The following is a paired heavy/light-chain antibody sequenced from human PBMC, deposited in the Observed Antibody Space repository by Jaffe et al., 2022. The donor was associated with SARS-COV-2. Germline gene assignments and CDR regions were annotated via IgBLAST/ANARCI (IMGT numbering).Heavy chain of an antibody. Sequence: QVQLQESGPGLVKPSQTLSLTCTFSGASITSNDYSWNWIRQPAGKGLEYIGRIYSGGSTYYNPSLKSRVTISVDTSKNQFSLKLSSVTAADTAVYYCAREHLDFPRYFDLWGRGTLVTVSS. D-gene: IGHD3-9*01. CDR2: IYSGGST. V-gene: IGHV4-61*02. CDR3: AREHLDFPRYFDL. J-gene: IGHJ2*01. CDR1: GASITSNDYS.
Light chain of an antibody. CDR2: STY. Sequence: QSVLTQAPSASGTPGQRVTISCSGSSSHIGDNTINWYQQLPGTAPKVLIYSTYQRPSGVPDRFSGSKSGSSASLAISGLQSDDEATYYCATWDDSLHGPVFGGGTKLTVL. J-gene: IGLJ3*02. V-gene: IGLV1-44*01. CDR1: SSHIGDNT. CDR3: ATWDDSLHGPV.